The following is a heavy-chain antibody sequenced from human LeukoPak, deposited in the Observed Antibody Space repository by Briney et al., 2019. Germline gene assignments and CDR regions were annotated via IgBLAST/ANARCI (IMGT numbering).Heavy chain of an antibody. Sequence: ASVKVSCKASGYTFTGYYMHWVRQAPGQGLEWMGWINPNSGGTNYAQKFQGRVTMTRDTSISTAYMELSRLRSDDTAVYYCARDPMGMVRGAHARYYYYMDVWGKGTTVTVSS. D-gene: IGHD3-10*01. J-gene: IGHJ6*03. V-gene: IGHV1-2*02. CDR3: ARDPMGMVRGAHARYYYYMDV. CDR1: GYTFTGYY. CDR2: INPNSGGT.